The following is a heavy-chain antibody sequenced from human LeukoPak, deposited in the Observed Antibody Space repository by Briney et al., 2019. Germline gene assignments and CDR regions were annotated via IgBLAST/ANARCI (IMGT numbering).Heavy chain of an antibody. J-gene: IGHJ6*03. V-gene: IGHV3-11*01. CDR2: ISSSGSTI. CDR1: GFTFSDYY. D-gene: IGHD3-3*01. Sequence: GGSLRLSCAASGFTFSDYYMSWIRQAPGKGLEWVSYISSSGSTIYYADSVKGQFTISRDNAKNSLYLQMNSLRAEDTAVYYCAREHFGVAPHYYYYYYMDVWGKGTTVTVSS. CDR3: AREHFGVAPHYYYYYYMDV.